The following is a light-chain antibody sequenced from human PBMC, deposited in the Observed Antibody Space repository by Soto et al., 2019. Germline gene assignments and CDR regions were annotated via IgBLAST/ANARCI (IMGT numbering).Light chain of an antibody. V-gene: IGLV1-44*01. CDR2: SNN. CDR1: TSNIGSNA. J-gene: IGLJ3*02. Sequence: QSVLTQPPSASGTPGQTVTISGSGSTSNIGSNAVHWYQHLPGTAPKLLMYSNNQRPSGVRDRFSGFKSDTSASLAISGLQSEDEAEYYCAAWDDSLNGPVFGGGTKLTVL. CDR3: AAWDDSLNGPV.